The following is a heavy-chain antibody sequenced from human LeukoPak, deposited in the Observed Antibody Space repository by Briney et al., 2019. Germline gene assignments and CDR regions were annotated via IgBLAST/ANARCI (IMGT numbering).Heavy chain of an antibody. CDR2: ISGSGGST. D-gene: IGHD2-2*02. CDR3: AKLGHCSSTSCYTEFLY. V-gene: IGHV3-23*01. J-gene: IGHJ4*02. Sequence: GGSLRLSCAASGFTFSSYAMSWVRQAPGKGLEWVSAISGSGGSTYYADSVKGRFTISRDNSKNTLYLQMNSLRAEDTAVYYCAKLGHCSSTSCYTEFLYWGQGTLVTVSS. CDR1: GFTFSSYA.